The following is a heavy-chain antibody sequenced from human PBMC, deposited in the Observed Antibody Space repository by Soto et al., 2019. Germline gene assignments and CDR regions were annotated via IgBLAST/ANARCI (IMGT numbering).Heavy chain of an antibody. V-gene: IGHV1-46*01. CDR3: ARGGSPLGRLGSR. CDR1: GYKFTDYF. J-gene: IGHJ4*02. CDR2: IKPSGGDT. D-gene: IGHD6-13*01. Sequence: QVQVVQSGAEVKKPGASVNISCKASGYKFTDYFVHWVRQAPGQGLEWMGLIKPSGGDTIYAQNFQGRLTMTRDTSTSTVYMELSSLKFEDTAVYYCARGGSPLGRLGSRWGQGTLVSVSS.